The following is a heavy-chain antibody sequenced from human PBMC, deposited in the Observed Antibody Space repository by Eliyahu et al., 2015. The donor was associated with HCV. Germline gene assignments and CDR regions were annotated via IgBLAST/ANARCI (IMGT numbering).Heavy chain of an antibody. D-gene: IGHD2-15*01. J-gene: IGHJ6*02. Sequence: EVQLVESGGGLVQPGRSLRLSCAASGFTFDXXAMPWXRQAPGKGLGWVSGISWNSGSIGYADSVKGRFTISRDNAKNSLYLQMNSLRAEDTALYYCAKDPGYCSGGSCYSGYYYGMDVWGQGTTVTVSS. CDR2: ISWNSGSI. CDR1: GFTFDXXA. V-gene: IGHV3-9*01. CDR3: AKDPGYCSGGSCYSGYYYGMDV.